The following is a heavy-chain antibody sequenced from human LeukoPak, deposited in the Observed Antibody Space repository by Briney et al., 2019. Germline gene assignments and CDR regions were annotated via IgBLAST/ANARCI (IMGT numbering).Heavy chain of an antibody. CDR1: GYTFTSYG. D-gene: IGHD2-2*02. Sequence: ASVKVSCKASGYTFTSYGISWVRQAPGQGLEWMGWISACNGNTNYAQKLQSRVTMTTDTSTSTAYMELRRLRSDATAVYYCARDTYIVVVPAAILSSYYYMDVWGKGTTVTVSS. V-gene: IGHV1-18*01. CDR2: ISACNGNT. CDR3: ARDTYIVVVPAAILSSYYYMDV. J-gene: IGHJ6*03.